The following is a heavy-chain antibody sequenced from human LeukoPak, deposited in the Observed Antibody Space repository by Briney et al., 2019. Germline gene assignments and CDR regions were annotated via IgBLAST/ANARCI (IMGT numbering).Heavy chain of an antibody. Sequence: PGGSLRLSCRASGFTFSTYVMSWARQAPGKGLEWVSSITGSGDITYYADSVKGRFTISRDNAENMLFLQMSSLRAEDTAIYFCAKDRRTIAATGTFFWGQGTLVTVSS. J-gene: IGHJ4*02. D-gene: IGHD6-13*01. CDR1: GFTFSTYV. CDR3: AKDRRTIAATGTFF. CDR2: ITGSGDIT. V-gene: IGHV3-23*01.